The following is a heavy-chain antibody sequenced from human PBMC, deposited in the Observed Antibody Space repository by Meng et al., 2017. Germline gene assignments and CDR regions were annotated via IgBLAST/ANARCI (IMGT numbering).Heavy chain of an antibody. CDR3: ASVVRGVINFNY. J-gene: IGHJ4*02. Sequence: QEQLQELGQGLVKPSQTLSRTCTVSGGSISSGGYYWSWIRQHPGKGLEWIGYIYYSGSTYYNPSLKSRVTISVDTSKNQFSLKLSSVTAADTAVYYCASVVRGVINFNYWGQGTLVTVSS. D-gene: IGHD3-10*02. V-gene: IGHV4-31*03. CDR1: GGSISSGGYY. CDR2: IYYSGST.